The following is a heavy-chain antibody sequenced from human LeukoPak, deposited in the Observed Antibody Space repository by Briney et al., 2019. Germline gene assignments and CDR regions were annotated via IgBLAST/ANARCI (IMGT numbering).Heavy chain of an antibody. CDR2: IKKDGGET. V-gene: IGHV3-7*01. D-gene: IGHD5-24*01. CDR1: GFSFSTYW. CDR3: ARDMGWQQFDQ. Sequence: PGGSLRLSCAASGFSFSTYWMTWVRQAPGKGLEWVTNIKKDGGETYYMESVKGRFTISRDNARNSLYLQMNSLTVEDTAVYYCARDMGWQQFDQWGQGTLVTVSS. J-gene: IGHJ4*02.